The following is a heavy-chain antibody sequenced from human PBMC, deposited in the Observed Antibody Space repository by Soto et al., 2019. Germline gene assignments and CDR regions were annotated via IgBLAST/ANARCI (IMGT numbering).Heavy chain of an antibody. J-gene: IGHJ3*02. V-gene: IGHV1-69*02. CDR1: GGTFSTYP. Sequence: QVQLVQSGAEVKKPGSSVKVSCKVSGGTFSTYPFTWVRQAPGQGLEWMGRIIPILHITDYSQKFQGRVTITADKSTSTDYMDLSSLRSEDTAVYYCAKGADSSGSESASAIWGQGTMVTVSS. CDR3: AKGADSSGSESASAI. CDR2: IIPILHIT. D-gene: IGHD3-22*01.